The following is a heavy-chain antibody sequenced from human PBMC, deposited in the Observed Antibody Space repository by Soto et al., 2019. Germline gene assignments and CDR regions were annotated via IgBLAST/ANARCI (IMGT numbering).Heavy chain of an antibody. CDR2: ITWDAGSA. J-gene: IGHJ4*02. CDR1: GFTFDDHT. Sequence: EVQLVVSGGLVVRPGGSLRLSCAGSGFTFDDHTMHWVRQAPGKGLEWVSLITWDAGSAFYADSVRGRFTISRDNAKNSLYLQLTSLRVEDTALYYCARGGFSYGTGIEHWGQGTLVTVSS. CDR3: ARGGFSYGTGIEH. D-gene: IGHD5-18*01. V-gene: IGHV3-43D*04.